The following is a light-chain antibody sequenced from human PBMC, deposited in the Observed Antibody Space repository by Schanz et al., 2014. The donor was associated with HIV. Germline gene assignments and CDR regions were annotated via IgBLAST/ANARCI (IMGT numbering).Light chain of an antibody. J-gene: IGKJ4*01. CDR1: QSVSTY. CDR3: QYFGNSGGT. CDR2: TTS. Sequence: EIVLTQSPATLSLSPGERATLSCRASQSVSTYLAWYQHRPGQAPRLVIYTTSTRAAGIPDRFSGTGSGTDFTLTISSLEPEDFAVYYCQYFGNSGGTFGGGTKVEIK. V-gene: IGKV3-20*01.